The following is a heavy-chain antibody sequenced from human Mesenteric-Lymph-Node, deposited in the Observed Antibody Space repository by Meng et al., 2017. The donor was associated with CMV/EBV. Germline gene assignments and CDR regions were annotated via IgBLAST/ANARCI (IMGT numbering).Heavy chain of an antibody. CDR2: IYYSGST. Sequence: SETLSLTCTVSGGSISYYWSWIRQPPGKGLEWIGNIYYSGSTNYNPSLKSRVTISVDTSKNQLSLKLSSATAADTAVYYCARTNSMDVWGQGTMVTVSS. CDR3: ARTNSMDV. V-gene: IGHV4-59*01. J-gene: IGHJ6*02. CDR1: GGSISYY.